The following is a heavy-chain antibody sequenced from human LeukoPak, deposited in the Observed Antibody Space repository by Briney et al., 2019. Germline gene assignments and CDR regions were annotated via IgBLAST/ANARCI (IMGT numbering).Heavy chain of an antibody. Sequence: GGSPRLSCAASGFTFTVYWMSWVRQAPGKGLEWVANIKEDGSEKYYVDSVKGRFTISRDNSKNTLYLQMNSLRAEDTAVYYCAKGGDIVVVPAAIQDYWGQGTLVTVSS. J-gene: IGHJ4*02. CDR1: GFTFTVYW. CDR2: IKEDGSEK. CDR3: AKGGDIVVVPAAIQDY. V-gene: IGHV3-7*03. D-gene: IGHD2-2*02.